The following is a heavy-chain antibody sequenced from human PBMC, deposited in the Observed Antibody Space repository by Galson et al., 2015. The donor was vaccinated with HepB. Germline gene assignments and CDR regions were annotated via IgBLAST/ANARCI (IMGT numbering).Heavy chain of an antibody. D-gene: IGHD3-10*01. J-gene: IGHJ5*02. CDR2: ISSNGGST. CDR1: GFTFSSYD. CDR3: AKERYYGSGSYYWFDP. V-gene: IGHV3-64*04. Sequence: SLRLSCAASGFTFSSYDMHWVRQAPGKGLEYVSAISSNGGSTYYADSVKGRFTISRDNSKNTLYLQMNSLRAEDTAVYYCAKERYYGSGSYYWFDPWGQGTLVTVSS.